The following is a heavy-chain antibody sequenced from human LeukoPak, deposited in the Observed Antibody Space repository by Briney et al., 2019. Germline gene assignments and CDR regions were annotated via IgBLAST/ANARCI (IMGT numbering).Heavy chain of an antibody. CDR3: ARATLGGAFDI. CDR1: GGSFSGYY. J-gene: IGHJ3*02. V-gene: IGHV4-34*01. CDR2: INHSGST. Sequence: PSETLSLTCAVYGGSFSGYYWSWIRQPPGKGLEWIGEINHSGSTNYNPSLKSRVTISVDTSKNQFSLKLSSVTAADTAVYYCARATLGGAFDIWGQGTMVTVSS.